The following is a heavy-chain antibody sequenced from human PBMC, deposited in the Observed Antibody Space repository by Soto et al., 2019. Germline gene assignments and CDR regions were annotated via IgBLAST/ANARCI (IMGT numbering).Heavy chain of an antibody. CDR3: ARDPYGDFTQYFDY. CDR1: GGSVSSGSYY. CDR2: IYYSGST. J-gene: IGHJ4*02. D-gene: IGHD4-17*01. V-gene: IGHV4-61*01. Sequence: SETLSLTCTVSGGSVSSGSYYWSWIRQPPGKGLEWIRYIYYSGSTNYNPSLKSRVTISVDTSKNQFSLKLSSVTAADTDVYYCARDPYGDFTQYFDYWGQGTLVTVYS.